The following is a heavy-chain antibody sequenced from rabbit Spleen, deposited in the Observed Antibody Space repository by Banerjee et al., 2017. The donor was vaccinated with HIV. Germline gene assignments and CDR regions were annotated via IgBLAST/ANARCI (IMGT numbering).Heavy chain of an antibody. Sequence: QEQLVESGGDLVQPERSLTLTCTASGFSFSSTYYMCWVRQAPGKGLEWIACIYTASGSTWYASWVNGRFTISKTSSTTVTLQMTSLTAADTATYFCARTAGNTAQNLYFNLWGPGTLVTVS. D-gene: IGHD4-2*01. CDR1: GFSFSSTYY. CDR2: IYTASGST. V-gene: IGHV1S45*01. CDR3: ARTAGNTAQNLYFNL. J-gene: IGHJ4*01.